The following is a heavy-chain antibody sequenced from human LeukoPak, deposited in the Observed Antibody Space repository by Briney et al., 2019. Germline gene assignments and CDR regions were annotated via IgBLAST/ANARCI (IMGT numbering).Heavy chain of an antibody. CDR1: GGSFSGYY. CDR3: ARPLGYCSDSRCPQSWFDP. CDR2: INHSGRT. Sequence: SETLSLTCTVSGGSFSGYYWTWIRQPPGKGLEWIGEINHSGRTNYNPSLKSRVIISVDTSKNQFSLKLNSVTAADTAVYYCARPLGYCSDSRCPQSWFDPWGQGTLVTVSS. D-gene: IGHD2-15*01. J-gene: IGHJ5*02. V-gene: IGHV4-34*01.